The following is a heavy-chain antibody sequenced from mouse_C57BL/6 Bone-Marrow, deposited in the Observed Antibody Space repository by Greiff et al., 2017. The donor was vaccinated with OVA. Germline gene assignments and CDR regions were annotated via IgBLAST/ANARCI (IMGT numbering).Heavy chain of an antibody. Sequence: EVQLQQSGGGLVKPGGSLKLSCAASGFTFSSYAMSWVRQTPEKRLEWVATISDGGSYTYYPDNVKGRFTISRDNAKNNLYLQMSHLKSEDTAMYYCARDFSSSTMITPCDYWGQGTTLTVSS. CDR3: ARDFSSSTMITPCDY. D-gene: IGHD2-4*01. V-gene: IGHV5-4*01. CDR1: GFTFSSYA. CDR2: ISDGGSYT. J-gene: IGHJ2*01.